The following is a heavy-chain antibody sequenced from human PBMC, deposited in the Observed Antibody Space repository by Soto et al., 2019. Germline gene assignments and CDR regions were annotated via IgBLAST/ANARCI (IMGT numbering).Heavy chain of an antibody. D-gene: IGHD1-1*01. V-gene: IGHV3-48*03. Sequence: GGSLRLSCAASGFTFSSYEMNWVRQAPGKGLEWVSYISSSGSTIYYADSVKGRFTISRDNAKNSLYLQMNSLRAEDTAVYYCARRNWNYYYYYGMDVWGQGTTVTV. CDR3: ARRNWNYYYYYGMDV. J-gene: IGHJ6*02. CDR2: ISSSGSTI. CDR1: GFTFSSYE.